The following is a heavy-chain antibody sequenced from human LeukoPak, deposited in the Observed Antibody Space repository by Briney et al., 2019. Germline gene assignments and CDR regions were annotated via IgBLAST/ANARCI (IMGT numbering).Heavy chain of an antibody. Sequence: PGGSLRLSCAASGFTFSNAWVSWVRQAPGKGLEWVGRIKSKTDGGTTDYAAPVKGRFTISRDDSKNTLYLQMNSLKTEDTAVYYCTTDRIVGATTWFYWGQGTLVTVSS. CDR3: TTDRIVGATTWFY. CDR2: IKSKTDGGTT. D-gene: IGHD1-26*01. V-gene: IGHV3-15*01. CDR1: GFTFSNAW. J-gene: IGHJ4*02.